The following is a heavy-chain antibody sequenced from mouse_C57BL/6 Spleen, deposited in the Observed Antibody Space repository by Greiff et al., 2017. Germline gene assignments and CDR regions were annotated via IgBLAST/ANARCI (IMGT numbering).Heavy chain of an antibody. V-gene: IGHV1-61*01. CDR2: IYPSDSET. Sequence: QVQLQQPGAELVRPGSSVKLSCKASGYTFTSYWMDWVKQRPGQGLEWIGNIYPSDSETHYNQKFKDKATLTVDKSSSTAYMQLSSLTSEDSAVYYCARGGYDSLYYYAKDYWGQGTSVTVPS. CDR1: GYTFTSYW. J-gene: IGHJ4*01. D-gene: IGHD2-2*01. CDR3: ARGGYDSLYYYAKDY.